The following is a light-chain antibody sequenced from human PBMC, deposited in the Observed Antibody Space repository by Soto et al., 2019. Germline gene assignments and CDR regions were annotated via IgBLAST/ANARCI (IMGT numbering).Light chain of an antibody. V-gene: IGKV3-15*01. Sequence: EFVLTQSPGTLSVSPGERATLSCRASQSVSSNLAWYQQKPGQAPRLLIFGTSTRATGIPARFSGSGSGTEFTLTISSLQSEDFAVYYCQQYTNWPSWTFGQGTKVDIK. CDR1: QSVSSN. CDR2: GTS. J-gene: IGKJ1*01. CDR3: QQYTNWPSWT.